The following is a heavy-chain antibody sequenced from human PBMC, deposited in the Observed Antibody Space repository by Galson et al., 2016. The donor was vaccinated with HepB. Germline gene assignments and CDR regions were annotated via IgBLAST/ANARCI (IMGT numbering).Heavy chain of an antibody. CDR2: IYYSGTT. CDR1: GGSINSDNYH. CDR3: ARSFRNFPWSTTGHFDN. Sequence: LSLTCTVSGGSINSDNYHWGWIRQLPGKGLEWIGYIYYSGTTYYSPSLSNRLAMSIDTSKSQFSLRLRSVTAADTAVYFCARSFRNFPWSTTGHFDNWGQGTLVTVSS. V-gene: IGHV4-31*03. D-gene: IGHD3-9*01. J-gene: IGHJ4*02.